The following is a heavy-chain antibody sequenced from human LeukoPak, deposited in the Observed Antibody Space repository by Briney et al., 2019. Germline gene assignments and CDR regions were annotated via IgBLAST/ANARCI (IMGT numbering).Heavy chain of an antibody. V-gene: IGHV4-59*01. Sequence: SETLSLTCTVSGGSISSYYWSWIRQPPGKGLEWIGYIYYSGSTNYNPSLKSRVTISVDTSKNQFSLKLSSVTAADTAVYYCAREQAYGSGPNWFDPWGQGTLVTVSS. CDR1: GGSISSYY. D-gene: IGHD3-10*01. CDR2: IYYSGST. CDR3: AREQAYGSGPNWFDP. J-gene: IGHJ5*02.